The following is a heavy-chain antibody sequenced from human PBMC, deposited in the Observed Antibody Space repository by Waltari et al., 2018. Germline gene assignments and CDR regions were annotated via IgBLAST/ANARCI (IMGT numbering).Heavy chain of an antibody. CDR2: ISAYNGNT. V-gene: IGHV1-18*01. CDR3: ARAPYSGSYYLHY. J-gene: IGHJ4*02. D-gene: IGHD1-26*01. Sequence: ISWVRQAPGQGLEWLGWISAYNGNTNYAEKLQGRVTMTTDTSTSTAYMELRCLGSDDTAVYYCARAPYSGSYYLHYWGQGTLVTVSS.